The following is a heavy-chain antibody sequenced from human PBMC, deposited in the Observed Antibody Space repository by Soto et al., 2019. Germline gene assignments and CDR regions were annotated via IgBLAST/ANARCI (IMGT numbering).Heavy chain of an antibody. CDR1: GYTFTSYA. V-gene: IGHV1-3*01. CDR2: INAGNGNT. D-gene: IGHD3-10*01. CDR3: AREVVYYGSRSYRPYYGMDV. Sequence: QVQLVQSGAEVKKPGASVKVSCKASGYTFTSYAIHWVRQAPGQRLESMGWINAGNGNTKSSQKFQGRVTITRDTSASTAYMELSSLRSEDTAVYYCAREVVYYGSRSYRPYYGMDVWGQGTTVTVSS. J-gene: IGHJ6*02.